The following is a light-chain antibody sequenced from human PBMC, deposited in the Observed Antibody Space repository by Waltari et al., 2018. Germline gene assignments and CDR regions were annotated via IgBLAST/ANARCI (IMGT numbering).Light chain of an antibody. CDR3: TSYAGSNTYI. CDR2: EVS. J-gene: IGLJ2*01. CDR1: SSDIGGYNR. V-gene: IGLV2-8*01. Sequence: QAALTQPPSMSGSPGQSVTISCTGTSSDIGGYNRVSWYQQFPGKAPKLMIYEVSQRPSGVSDRFSGSKSGNTASLTISGLQAEDEADYYCTSYAGSNTYIFGGGTRLTVL.